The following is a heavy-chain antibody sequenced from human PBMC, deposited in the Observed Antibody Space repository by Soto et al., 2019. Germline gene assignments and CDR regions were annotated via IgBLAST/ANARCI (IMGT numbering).Heavy chain of an antibody. V-gene: IGHV3-9*01. CDR2: ISWNSGSI. Sequence: GGSLRLSCAASGFTFDDYAMHWARQAPGKGLEWVSGISWNSGSIGYADSVKGRFTISRDNAKNSLYLQMNSLRAEDTALYYCAKDMGPAVAGWGGASDIWGQGTMVTVSS. J-gene: IGHJ3*02. CDR3: AKDMGPAVAGWGGASDI. D-gene: IGHD6-19*01. CDR1: GFTFDDYA.